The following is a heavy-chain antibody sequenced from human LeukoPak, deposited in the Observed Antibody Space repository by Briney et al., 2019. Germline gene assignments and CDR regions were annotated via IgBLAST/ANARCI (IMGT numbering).Heavy chain of an antibody. V-gene: IGHV3-9*01. J-gene: IGHJ6*04. CDR1: GFSFDDYA. CDR2: ISWNSGRI. D-gene: IGHD1-20*01. CDR3: ARVPPYNWNVMHVQDV. Sequence: PGGSLRLSCAASGFSFDDYAMHWVRQAPGKGLEWVSGISWNSGRIGYADSVKGRFTISRDNAKNSLYLQMNSLRAEDTAVYYCARVPPYNWNVMHVQDVWGKGTTVTVSS.